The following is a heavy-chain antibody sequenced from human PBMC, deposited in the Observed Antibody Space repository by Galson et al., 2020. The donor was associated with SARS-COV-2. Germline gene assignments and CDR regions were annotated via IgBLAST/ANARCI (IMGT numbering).Heavy chain of an antibody. Sequence: ASVKVSCNASGYTFTGYYLHWVRQAPGQGLEWVGWISPNSGGTNYAQKFQGRVTMTRDTSISTAYMELSRLRSDDTAVYYCARVPINQYDDSGYYFYFGYWGQGTLVTVSS. J-gene: IGHJ4*02. D-gene: IGHD3-22*01. CDR1: GYTFTGYY. V-gene: IGHV1-2*02. CDR2: ISPNSGGT. CDR3: ARVPINQYDDSGYYFYFGY.